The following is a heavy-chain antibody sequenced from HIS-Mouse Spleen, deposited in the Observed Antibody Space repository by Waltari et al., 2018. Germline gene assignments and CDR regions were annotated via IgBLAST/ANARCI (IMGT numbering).Heavy chain of an antibody. J-gene: IGHJ2*01. D-gene: IGHD6-13*01. Sequence: QLQLQDSGPGLVKPSGTLSLTRTVSVGPISSLSYYLDWIRQPPGKGLEWIGSIYYSGSTYYNPSLKSRVTISVDTSKNQFSLKLSSVTAADTAVYYCAREIPYSSSWYDWYFDLWGRGTLVTVSS. CDR2: IYYSGST. CDR3: AREIPYSSSWYDWYFDL. V-gene: IGHV4-39*07. CDR1: VGPISSLSYY.